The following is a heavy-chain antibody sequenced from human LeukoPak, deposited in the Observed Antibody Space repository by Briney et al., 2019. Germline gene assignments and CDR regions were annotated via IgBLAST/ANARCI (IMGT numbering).Heavy chain of an antibody. CDR3: ASGDSSGYYLENAFDI. CDR1: GGTFSSYA. Sequence: ASVKVSCKASGGTFSSYAISWVRQAPGQGLEWMGGIIPIFGTANYAQKFQGRVTITADESTSTAYMELSSLRSEDTAVYYCASGDSSGYYLENAFDIWGQGTMDTVSS. J-gene: IGHJ3*02. CDR2: IIPIFGTA. D-gene: IGHD3-22*01. V-gene: IGHV1-69*01.